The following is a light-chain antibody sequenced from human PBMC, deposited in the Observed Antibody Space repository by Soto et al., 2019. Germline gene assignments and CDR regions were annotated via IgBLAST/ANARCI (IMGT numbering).Light chain of an antibody. V-gene: IGLV2-23*01. CDR3: CSYAGSSTCDV. Sequence: QSALTQPASVSGSPGQSITISCTGTSSDVGSYNLVSWYQQHPGKAPKLVIYEGSKRPSGVSNRFSGSKSGHTASLTISGLQAEDEADYYCCSYAGSSTCDVFGTGTKVTVL. CDR2: EGS. J-gene: IGLJ1*01. CDR1: SSDVGSYNL.